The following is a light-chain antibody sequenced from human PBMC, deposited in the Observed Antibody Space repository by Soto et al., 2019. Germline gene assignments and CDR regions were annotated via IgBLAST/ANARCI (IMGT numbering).Light chain of an antibody. CDR1: QSVSSN. V-gene: IGKV3-15*01. J-gene: IGKJ1*01. CDR3: QQYNNWPRT. CDR2: GAS. Sequence: EIVMTQSPATLSVSPGERATLSCRASQSVSSNLAWYQQKPGQAPRLLIYGASTRATGIPARFSGSGSGTEFTLTISRLQSEDFAVYYCQQYNNWPRTLGQGTKVEIK.